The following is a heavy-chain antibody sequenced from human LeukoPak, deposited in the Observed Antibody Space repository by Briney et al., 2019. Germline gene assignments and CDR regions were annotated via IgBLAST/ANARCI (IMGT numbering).Heavy chain of an antibody. Sequence: GRSLRLSCAASGFTFSSYAMHWVRQAPGKGLEWVSAISGSGGSTYYADSVKGRFTISRDNSKNTLYLQMNSLRAEDTAVYYCARRAGAYSHPYDYWGQGTLVTVSS. CDR3: ARRAGAYSHPYDY. CDR2: ISGSGGST. CDR1: GFTFSSYA. J-gene: IGHJ4*02. V-gene: IGHV3-23*01. D-gene: IGHD4/OR15-4a*01.